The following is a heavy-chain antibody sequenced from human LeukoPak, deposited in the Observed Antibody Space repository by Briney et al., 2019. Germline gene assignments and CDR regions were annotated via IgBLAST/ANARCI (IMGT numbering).Heavy chain of an antibody. D-gene: IGHD2-2*01. J-gene: IGHJ3*02. CDR1: GYSFTSYW. CDR2: IYPGDSNT. V-gene: IGHV5-51*01. Sequence: GESLKISCQGSGYSFTSYWIAWVRQMPGKGLEWMGIIYPGDSNTRYSPSFQGQVTISADKSISAAYLQWNSLKASDTAMYYCARTRGYCSSTSCYAFDIWGQGTMVTVSS. CDR3: ARTRGYCSSTSCYAFDI.